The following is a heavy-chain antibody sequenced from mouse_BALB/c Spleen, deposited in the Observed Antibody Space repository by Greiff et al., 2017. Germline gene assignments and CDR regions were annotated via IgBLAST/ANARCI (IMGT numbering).Heavy chain of an antibody. D-gene: IGHD2-14*01. V-gene: IGHV5-6*01. J-gene: IGHJ3*01. Sequence: EVQRVESGGDLVKPGGSLKLSCAASGFTFSSYGMSWVRQTPDKRLEWVATISSGGSYTYYPDSVKGRFTISRDNAKNTLYLQMSSLKSEDTAMYYCARRGRYDGGAWFAYWGQGTLVTVAA. CDR1: GFTFSSYG. CDR3: ARRGRYDGGAWFAY. CDR2: ISSGGSYT.